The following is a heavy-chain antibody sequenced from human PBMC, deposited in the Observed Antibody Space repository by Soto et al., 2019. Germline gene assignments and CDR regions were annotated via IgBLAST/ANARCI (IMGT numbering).Heavy chain of an antibody. D-gene: IGHD5-12*01. CDR1: GFIFSNYG. CDR3: AKAIHPGRDTYHYGADY. Sequence: QVQLVESGGGVVQPGTSLTLSCSASGFIFSNYGMHWLRQAPGKGLEWVSIISYDGSRKHYIDSVKGRFTISRDNSKNTLDLQMNSLRAEDTAVYYCAKAIHPGRDTYHYGADYWGQGTLVAVSS. CDR2: ISYDGSRK. V-gene: IGHV3-30*18. J-gene: IGHJ4*02.